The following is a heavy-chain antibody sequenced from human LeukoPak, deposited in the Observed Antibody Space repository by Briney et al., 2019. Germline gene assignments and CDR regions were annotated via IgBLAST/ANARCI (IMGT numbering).Heavy chain of an antibody. D-gene: IGHD3-22*01. V-gene: IGHV1-18*01. J-gene: IGHJ5*02. CDR2: ISAYNGNT. CDR1: GYTFTSYG. Sequence: GASVKVSCKASGYTFTSYGISWVRRAAGQGLEWMGWISAYNGNTNYAQKLQGRVTMTTDTSTSTAYMELRSLRSDDTAVYYCARVAYYYDSSGYHGRNWFDPWGQGTLVTVSS. CDR3: ARVAYYYDSSGYHGRNWFDP.